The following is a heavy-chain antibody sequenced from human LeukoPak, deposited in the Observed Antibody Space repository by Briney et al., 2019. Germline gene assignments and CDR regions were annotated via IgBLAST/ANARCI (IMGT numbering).Heavy chain of an antibody. CDR2: IYYRGST. V-gene: IGHV4-39*01. CDR1: GGCVSSSSQY. Sequence: KTSETLSLTCIVAGGCVSSSSQYWGWIRQPPGRGLEWIGSIYYRGSTYYNPSLKSRVTISVGTSKSQFSLRLSSVTAADTAVYYCARHYGPWGQGTLVTVSS. CDR3: ARHYGP. J-gene: IGHJ5*02. D-gene: IGHD3-10*01.